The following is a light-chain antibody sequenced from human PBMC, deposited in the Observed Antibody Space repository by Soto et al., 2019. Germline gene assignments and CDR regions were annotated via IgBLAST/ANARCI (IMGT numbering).Light chain of an antibody. J-gene: IGLJ2*01. CDR1: SSNIGSNT. CDR3: TVWDDSLDGRV. CDR2: GHN. Sequence: QSVLTQPPSASGTPGQRVTISCSGSSSNIGSNTVNWYQQLPGTAPKLLTYGHNQRPSRVPDRLSGSESSTSASLAISGLHAEDEADYCCTVWDDSLDGRVFGGGTKLTVL. V-gene: IGLV1-44*01.